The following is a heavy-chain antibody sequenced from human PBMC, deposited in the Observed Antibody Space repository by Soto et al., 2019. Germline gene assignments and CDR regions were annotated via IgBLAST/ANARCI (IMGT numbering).Heavy chain of an antibody. CDR2: IYYSGST. J-gene: IGHJ4*02. CDR3: ARGISASYYFDY. CDR1: GGSMSSYY. V-gene: IGHV4-59*01. Sequence: PSETLSLACTVSGGSMSSYYWSWIRQPPGKGLEWIGYIYYSGSTNYNPSLKSRVTISVDTSKNQFSLKLSSVTAADTAVYYCARGISASYYFDYWGQGTLVTVSS. D-gene: IGHD1-20*01.